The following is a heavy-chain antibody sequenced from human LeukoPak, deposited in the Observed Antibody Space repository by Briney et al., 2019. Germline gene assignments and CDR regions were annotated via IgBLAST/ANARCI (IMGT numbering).Heavy chain of an antibody. V-gene: IGHV1-18*01. CDR1: GYTFTSYG. J-gene: IGHJ4*02. CDR3: AMSTNYYDSSGYYPY. Sequence: GASVKVSCKASGYTFTSYGIGWVRQAPGQGLEWMGWISAYNGNTNYAQKLQGRVTMTTDISTSIAYMELRSLRSDDTAVYYCAMSTNYYDSSGYYPYWGQGTLVTVSS. D-gene: IGHD3-22*01. CDR2: ISAYNGNT.